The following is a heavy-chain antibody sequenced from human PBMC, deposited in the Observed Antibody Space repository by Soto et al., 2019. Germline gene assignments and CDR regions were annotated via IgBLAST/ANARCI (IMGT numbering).Heavy chain of an antibody. D-gene: IGHD6-19*01. V-gene: IGHV3-30*18. Sequence: SLRLSCASSGFTFSSYGMHWVRQAPGKGLEWVAVISYDGSNKYYADSVKGRFTISRDNSKNTLYLQMNSLRAEDTAVYYCAKDPRAVAGTGAFDIWGQGTMVTVSS. CDR1: GFTFSSYG. CDR2: ISYDGSNK. J-gene: IGHJ3*02. CDR3: AKDPRAVAGTGAFDI.